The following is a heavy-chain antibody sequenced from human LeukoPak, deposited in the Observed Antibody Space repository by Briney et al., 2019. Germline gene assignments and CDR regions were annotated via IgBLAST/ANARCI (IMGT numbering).Heavy chain of an antibody. V-gene: IGHV4-39*01. CDR3: ARRGWDRPFDY. J-gene: IGHJ4*02. Sequence: PSETLSLTCSVSGDSISSSSYYWAWIRQSPGKGLEWIGAIYSRGNTYYNPSLKSRLTIFIDTAKNEYSLQPRSVIAADTAVYFCARRGWDRPFDYWGQGVLVTVSS. CDR2: IYSRGNT. CDR1: GDSISSSSYY. D-gene: IGHD6-19*01.